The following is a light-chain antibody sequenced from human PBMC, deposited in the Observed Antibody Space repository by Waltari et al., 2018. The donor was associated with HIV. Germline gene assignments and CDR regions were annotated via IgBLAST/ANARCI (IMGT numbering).Light chain of an antibody. V-gene: IGLV2-14*01. CDR3: SSFAAGGTQV. CDR1: SSDVGDYNS. Sequence: QSALTQPASVSGSPGQSITISCSGTSSDVGDYNSVSWYQLHPGKAPQLLIFEVNKRPSGVSIRCSGSKSGNTAALTSSGLQKEDDDDYYCSSFAAGGTQVFGTGTKVTV. J-gene: IGLJ1*01. CDR2: EVN.